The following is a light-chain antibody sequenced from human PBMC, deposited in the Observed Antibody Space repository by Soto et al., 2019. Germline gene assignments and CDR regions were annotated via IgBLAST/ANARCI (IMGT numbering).Light chain of an antibody. J-gene: IGKJ1*01. V-gene: IGKV3-20*01. CDR3: PPNSNLPPWT. CDR1: QSVSSSY. Sequence: SQKTPSFSPGEKATPSRRAIQSVSSSYLAWYQQKSGQAPRLLIYGASTRATGIPDRFTGSGSGTDFTLTISRLEPEDFATQYCPPNSNLPPWTFGQGTKVDIK. CDR2: GAS.